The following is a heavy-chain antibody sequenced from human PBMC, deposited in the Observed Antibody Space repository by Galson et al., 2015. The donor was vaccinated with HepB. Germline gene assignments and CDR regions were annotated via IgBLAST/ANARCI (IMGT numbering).Heavy chain of an antibody. J-gene: IGHJ6*02. CDR2: ISSSSSTI. Sequence: SLRLSCAASGFTFSSYSMNWVRQAPGKGLEWVSYISSSSSTIYYADSVKGRFTISRDNAKNSLYLQMNSLRDEDTAVYYCARAGDCSSTSCHLVHYYYGMDVWGQGTTVTVSS. D-gene: IGHD2-2*01. CDR1: GFTFSSYS. CDR3: ARAGDCSSTSCHLVHYYYGMDV. V-gene: IGHV3-48*02.